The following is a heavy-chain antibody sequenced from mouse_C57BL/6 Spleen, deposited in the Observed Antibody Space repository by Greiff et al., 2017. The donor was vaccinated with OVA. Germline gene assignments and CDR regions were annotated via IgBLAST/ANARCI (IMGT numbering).Heavy chain of an antibody. CDR1: GYTFTDYN. V-gene: IGHV1-18*01. Sequence: EVQLQQSGPELVKPGASVKIPCKASGYTFTDYNMDWVKQSHGKSLEWIGDINPNNGGTIYNQKFKGKATLTVDKSYSTAYMELRSLTSEDTAVYYCARRGLRIREAMDYWGQGTSVTVSS. J-gene: IGHJ4*01. CDR2: INPNNGGT. D-gene: IGHD3-2*02. CDR3: ARRGLRIREAMDY.